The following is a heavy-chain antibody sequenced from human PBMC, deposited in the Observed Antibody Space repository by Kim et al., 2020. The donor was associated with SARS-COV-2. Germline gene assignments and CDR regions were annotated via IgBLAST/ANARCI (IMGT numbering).Heavy chain of an antibody. J-gene: IGHJ4*02. CDR3: AKDRRVYNWNQLYFDY. V-gene: IGHV3-23*01. CDR2: ISGSGGST. Sequence: GGSLRLSCAASGFTFSSYAMSWVRQAPGKGLEWVSAISGSGGSTYYADSVKGRFTISRDNSKNTLYLQMNSLRAEDTAVYYCAKDRRVYNWNQLYFDYWGQGTLVTVSS. D-gene: IGHD1-20*01. CDR1: GFTFSSYA.